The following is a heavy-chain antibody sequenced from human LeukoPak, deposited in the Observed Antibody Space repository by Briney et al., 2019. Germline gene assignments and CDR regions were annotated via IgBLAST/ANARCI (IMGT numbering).Heavy chain of an antibody. CDR3: ATVYCGGDCYSWAFDI. CDR1: GYTLTELS. D-gene: IGHD2-21*02. Sequence: ASVKVSCKVSGYTLTELSMHWVRQAPGKGLEWMGGFDPEDGETIYTKKFQGRVTMTEDTSTDTAYMELSSLRSEDTAVYYCATVYCGGDCYSWAFDIWGQGTMVTVSS. J-gene: IGHJ3*02. V-gene: IGHV1-24*01. CDR2: FDPEDGET.